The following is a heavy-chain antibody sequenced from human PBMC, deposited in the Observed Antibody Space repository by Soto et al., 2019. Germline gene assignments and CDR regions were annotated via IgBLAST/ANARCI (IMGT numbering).Heavy chain of an antibody. CDR1: GFTFSGSW. CDR2: VNKDGSDK. D-gene: IGHD3-16*01. Sequence: EMQLVESGGGLVQPGGSLRLTCAASGFTFSGSWMSWVRQAPGKGLEWVANVNKDGSDKYYVDLVKGRFTIYRVNDQKSLYLQMNSLRVEDRVVYYWEGEGGNFDQWGQGTLVTVSS. J-gene: IGHJ4*02. CDR3: EGEGGNFDQ. V-gene: IGHV3-7*04.